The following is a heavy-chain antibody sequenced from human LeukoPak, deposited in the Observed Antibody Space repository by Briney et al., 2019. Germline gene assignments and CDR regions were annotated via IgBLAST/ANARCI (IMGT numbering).Heavy chain of an antibody. CDR3: ARGYCSGGSCYSHRPFDY. V-gene: IGHV1-2*02. D-gene: IGHD2-15*01. CDR1: GYTFTGYY. Sequence: GAPVKVSCKASGYTFTGYYMHWVRQAPGQGLEWMGWINPNSGGTNYAQKFQGRVTMTRDTSISTAYVELSRLRSDDTAVYYCARGYCSGGSCYSHRPFDYWGQGTLVTVSS. J-gene: IGHJ4*02. CDR2: INPNSGGT.